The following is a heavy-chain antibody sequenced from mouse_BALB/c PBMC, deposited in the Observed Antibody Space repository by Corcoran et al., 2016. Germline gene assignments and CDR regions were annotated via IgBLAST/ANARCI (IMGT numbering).Heavy chain of an antibody. V-gene: IGHV14-3*02. CDR3: RYYGSSPAMDY. CDR1: GFNIKDTY. Sequence: EVQLQQSGAELVKPGASVKLSCTASGFNIKDTYMHWVKQRPEQGLEWIGRIDPANGNTKYDPKFQGKATIPADTSSNTAYLQLSSLTSEDTAVYDCRYYGSSPAMDYWGQGTSVTVSS. D-gene: IGHD1-1*01. J-gene: IGHJ4*01. CDR2: IDPANGNT.